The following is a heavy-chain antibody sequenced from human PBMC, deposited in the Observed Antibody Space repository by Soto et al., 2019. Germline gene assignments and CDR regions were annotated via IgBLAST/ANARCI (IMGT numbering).Heavy chain of an antibody. CDR1: GDSVSSNSAG. D-gene: IGHD1-1*01. CDR3: ARGSWDDVSGHYYMDV. J-gene: IGHJ6*03. Sequence: QVQLQQSSLGLVKPSQALSLTCDISGDSVSSNSAGWNWIRQTPSRGLEWLGRTYYKSKWYYTYAASVKSRITVSPDTSKNQFSLQLTSVTPEDTAVYYCARGSWDDVSGHYYMDVWDKGTTVTVSS. CDR2: TYYKSKWYY. V-gene: IGHV6-1*01.